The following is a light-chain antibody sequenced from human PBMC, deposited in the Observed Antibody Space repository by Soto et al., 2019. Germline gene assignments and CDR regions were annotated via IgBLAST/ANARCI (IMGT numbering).Light chain of an antibody. J-gene: IGKJ1*01. CDR2: LGS. CDR1: QSLLHSNGNIY. V-gene: IGKV2-28*01. CDR3: MQAIQAPRT. Sequence: DIVLTQSPLSLPVTPGEPASISCRSSQSLLHSNGNIYLDWYLQKPGQSPQLLIYLGSIRASGVPDRFSGSGSCTDFTLKITRVGAEVVGVYYCMQAIQAPRTFGLGTRVGIK.